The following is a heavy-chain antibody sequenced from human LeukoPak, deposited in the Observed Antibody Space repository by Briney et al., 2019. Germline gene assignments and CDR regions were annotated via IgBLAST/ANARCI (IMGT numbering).Heavy chain of an antibody. J-gene: IGHJ4*02. D-gene: IGHD3-10*01. CDR1: GFTFSSYA. Sequence: GGSLRLPCAASGFTFSSYAMSWVRQAPGKGLEWVSALTSSGGSTYYADSVKGRFTISRDNSKNTLYLQMNSLRAEDTAVYYCAKDRDGSGSPYYFDYWGQGTLVTVSS. CDR2: LTSSGGST. V-gene: IGHV3-23*01. CDR3: AKDRDGSGSPYYFDY.